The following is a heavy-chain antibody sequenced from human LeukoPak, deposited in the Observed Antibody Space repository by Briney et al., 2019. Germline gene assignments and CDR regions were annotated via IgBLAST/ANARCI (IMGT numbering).Heavy chain of an antibody. J-gene: IGHJ4*02. Sequence: GGSLRLSCAASGFIFSNYVMHWVRQAPGKGLEWVAGISIGGDNKPSADPVKGRLTISRDDSENTLFLQMNSLRAEDTAVYYCAKSQRAAAAPGDFDYWGQGTLVTVSS. CDR3: AKSQRAAAAPGDFDY. V-gene: IGHV3-30*18. CDR2: ISIGGDNK. D-gene: IGHD6-13*01. CDR1: GFIFSNYV.